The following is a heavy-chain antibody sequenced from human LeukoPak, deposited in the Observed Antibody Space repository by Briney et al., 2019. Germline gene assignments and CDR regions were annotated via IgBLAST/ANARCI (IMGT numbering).Heavy chain of an antibody. D-gene: IGHD2-15*01. CDR3: APTPGDIVVVVAATRGLF. CDR1: GFTFSSYS. CDR2: ISSSSSTI. Sequence: GGSLRLSCAASGFTFSSYSMNWVRQAPGKGLEWVSYISSSSSTIYYADSVKGRFTISRDNAKNSLYLQMNSLRAEDTAVYYCAPTPGDIVVVVAATRGLFWGQGTLVTVSS. V-gene: IGHV3-48*04. J-gene: IGHJ4*02.